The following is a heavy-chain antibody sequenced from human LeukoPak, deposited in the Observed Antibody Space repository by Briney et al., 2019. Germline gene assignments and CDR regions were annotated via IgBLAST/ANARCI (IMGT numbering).Heavy chain of an antibody. D-gene: IGHD5-18*01. V-gene: IGHV3-11*06. Sequence: GGSLRLSCAASGFTFSDYYMSWIRQAPGKGLEWVSYISSSSSCTNYADSVKGRFTISRDNAKNSLYLQMNSLRAEDTAVYYCARSLWLNDVLWGQGTLVTVSS. CDR1: GFTFSDYY. J-gene: IGHJ4*02. CDR2: ISSSSSCT. CDR3: ARSLWLNDVL.